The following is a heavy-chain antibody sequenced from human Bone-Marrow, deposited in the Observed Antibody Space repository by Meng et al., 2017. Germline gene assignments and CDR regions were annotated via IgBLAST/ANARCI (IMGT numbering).Heavy chain of an antibody. V-gene: IGHV4-34*01. CDR3: ARVPSLRARYYYGSGSYQTDFDY. D-gene: IGHD3-10*01. J-gene: IGHJ4*02. Sequence: QVQLQQWGAGLLKPSKPLSLTCTVYGGSVSGYYWSWIPQPPGKGLEWIGEINHSGSTNYNPSLKSRVTISVDTSKNQFSLKLSSVTAADTAVYYCARVPSLRARYYYGSGSYQTDFDYWGQGTLVTVSS. CDR1: GGSVSGYY. CDR2: INHSGST.